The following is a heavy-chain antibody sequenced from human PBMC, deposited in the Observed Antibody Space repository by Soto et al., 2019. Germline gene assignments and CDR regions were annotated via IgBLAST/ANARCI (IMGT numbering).Heavy chain of an antibody. D-gene: IGHD3-3*01. Sequence: GPVKVSCKASGYTFTSYGISWVRQAPGQGLEWMGWISAYNGNTNYAQKLQGRVTMTTDTSTSTAYMELRSLRSDDTAVYYCARDQGDFWSGFRHFDYWGQGTLVTVSS. V-gene: IGHV1-18*01. CDR2: ISAYNGNT. J-gene: IGHJ4*02. CDR3: ARDQGDFWSGFRHFDY. CDR1: GYTFTSYG.